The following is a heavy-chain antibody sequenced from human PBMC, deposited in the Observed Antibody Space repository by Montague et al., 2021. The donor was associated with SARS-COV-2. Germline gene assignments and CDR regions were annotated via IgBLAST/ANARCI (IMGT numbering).Heavy chain of an antibody. CDR3: ARIVSFYYGMDV. CDR2: IWYDGSNK. Sequence: SLRLSCAASGFTFSSYGMHWVRQAPGKGLEWVAAIWYDGSNKYYADSVKGRFTISRDNSKNTLYLQMNSLRAEDTAVYYCARIVSFYYGMDVWGQGTTVTVSS. V-gene: IGHV3-33*01. CDR1: GFTFSSYG. J-gene: IGHJ6*02. D-gene: IGHD3-16*02.